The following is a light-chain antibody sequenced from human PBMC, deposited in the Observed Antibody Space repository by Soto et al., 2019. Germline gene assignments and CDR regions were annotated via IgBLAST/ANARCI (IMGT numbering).Light chain of an antibody. CDR2: DVS. CDR3: SSYTSSNTLCV. V-gene: IGLV2-14*01. Sequence: QSALTQPASVSGSPGQSITISCTGTSSDVGGYNYVSWYQQHPGKAPKLMIYDVSNRPSGVSNRFSGSKSGNTASLTISGLPAEDEADYYFSSYTSSNTLCVFGTGTKPTL. CDR1: SSDVGGYNY. J-gene: IGLJ1*01.